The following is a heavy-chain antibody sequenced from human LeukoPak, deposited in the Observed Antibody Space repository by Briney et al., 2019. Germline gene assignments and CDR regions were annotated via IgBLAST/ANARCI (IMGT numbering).Heavy chain of an antibody. CDR2: INSDGSWT. Sequence: GGSLRLSCAASGNYWMHWVRQAPGKGLVWVSHINSDGSWTGYADSVKGRFTISKDNAKNTVYLQMNNLRAEDTAVYYCVSFYEANWGRGTLVTVSS. V-gene: IGHV3-74*01. D-gene: IGHD2-2*01. J-gene: IGHJ4*02. CDR1: GNYW. CDR3: VSFYEAN.